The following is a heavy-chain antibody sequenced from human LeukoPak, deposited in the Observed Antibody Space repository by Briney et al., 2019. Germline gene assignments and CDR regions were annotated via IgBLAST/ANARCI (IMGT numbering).Heavy chain of an antibody. D-gene: IGHD6-6*01. CDR2: INPNSGGT. CDR3: AAEYSSSRGWYFDL. Sequence: ASVKVSCKASGYTFTGYYMHWVRQAPGQGLEWMGWINPNSGGTNYAQKFQCRVTMTRDTSISTAYMELSRLRSDDTAVYYCAAEYSSSRGWYFDLWGRGTLVTVSS. CDR1: GYTFTGYY. J-gene: IGHJ2*01. V-gene: IGHV1-2*02.